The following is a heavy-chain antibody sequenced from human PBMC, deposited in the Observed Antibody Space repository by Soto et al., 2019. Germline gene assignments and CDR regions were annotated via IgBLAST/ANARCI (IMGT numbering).Heavy chain of an antibody. CDR1: GFSLSTSGVG. D-gene: IGHD2-8*01. CDR3: AHSPRHCTNGVSSTYYSYGMDV. J-gene: IGHJ6*02. CDR2: IYWNDDK. Sequence: GSGPTLVNPTQTLTLTCTFSGFSLSTSGVGVGWIRQPPGKALEWLALIYWNDDKRYSPSLKSRLTITKDTSKNQVVLTMTNMDPAATATYYCAHSPRHCTNGVSSTYYSYGMDVWGQGTTVTV. V-gene: IGHV2-5*01.